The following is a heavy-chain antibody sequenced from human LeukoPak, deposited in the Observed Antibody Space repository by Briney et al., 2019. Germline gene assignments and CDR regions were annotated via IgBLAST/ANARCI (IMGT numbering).Heavy chain of an antibody. V-gene: IGHV3-48*01. CDR1: GFTFSSYS. Sequence: GGSLRLSCAASGFTFSSYSMNWVRQAPGKGLEWVSYISSSSSTIYYADSVKGRFTISRDNAKNSLYLQMNSLRAEDTAVYSCASLPETTVDYWGQGTLVTVSS. D-gene: IGHD4-17*01. CDR3: ASLPETTVDY. CDR2: ISSSSSTI. J-gene: IGHJ4*02.